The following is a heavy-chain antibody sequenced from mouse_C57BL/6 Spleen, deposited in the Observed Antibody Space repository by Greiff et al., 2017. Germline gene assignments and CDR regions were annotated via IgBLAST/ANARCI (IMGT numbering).Heavy chain of an antibody. V-gene: IGHV1-19*01. J-gene: IGHJ4*01. CDR2: INPYNGGT. CDR1: GYTFTDYY. CDR3: AREGRGYAMDY. Sequence: VQLQQSGPVLVKPGASVKMSCKASGYTFTDYYMNWVKQSHGKSLEWIGVINPYNGGTSYNQKFKGKATLTVDKSSSTAYMELNSLTSEDSAVYYCAREGRGYAMDYWGQGTSVTVSS.